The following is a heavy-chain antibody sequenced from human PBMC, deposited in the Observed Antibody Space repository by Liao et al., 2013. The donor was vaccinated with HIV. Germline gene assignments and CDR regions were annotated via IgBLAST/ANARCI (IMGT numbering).Heavy chain of an antibody. D-gene: IGHD7-27*01. J-gene: IGHJ4*02. CDR1: GGSIGSHY. Sequence: QLQESGPGLVKPSETLSLKCSVSGGSIGSHYWSWIRQSPGQGLEWIGYVFHTGDTDYNPSLRSRVTISVDTSKNHFSLKLSSVTAADTAVYYCARVGTGDRWLDYWGQGTLVTVSS. CDR2: VFHTGDT. CDR3: ARVGTGDRWLDY. V-gene: IGHV4-59*11.